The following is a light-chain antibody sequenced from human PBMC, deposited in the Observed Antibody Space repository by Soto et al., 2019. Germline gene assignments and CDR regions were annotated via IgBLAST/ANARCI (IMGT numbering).Light chain of an antibody. CDR2: GAS. J-gene: IGKJ5*01. V-gene: IGKV3-20*01. CDR3: QQYVEMSPNT. Sequence: EIVMTQSPGTLSLSPGETATLSCRASQSVSSRLAWYQQKPGQAPRPLIPGASSRATGIPDRFSGSGSGTDFTINISRLEPEDFALYYCQQYVEMSPNTFGQETRLEIK. CDR1: QSVSSR.